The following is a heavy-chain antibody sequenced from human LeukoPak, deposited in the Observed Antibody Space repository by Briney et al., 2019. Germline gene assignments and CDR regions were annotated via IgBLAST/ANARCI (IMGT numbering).Heavy chain of an antibody. CDR2: INHSGST. V-gene: IGHV4-34*01. J-gene: IGHJ4*02. Sequence: SETLSLTCAVYGGSFSGYYWSWIRQPPGKGLEWIGEINHSGSTNYNPSLKSRVTISVDTSKNQFSLKLGSVTAADTAVYYCARGKSYYNAIDYWGQGTLATVSS. CDR1: GGSFSGYY. D-gene: IGHD3-10*01. CDR3: ARGKSYYNAIDY.